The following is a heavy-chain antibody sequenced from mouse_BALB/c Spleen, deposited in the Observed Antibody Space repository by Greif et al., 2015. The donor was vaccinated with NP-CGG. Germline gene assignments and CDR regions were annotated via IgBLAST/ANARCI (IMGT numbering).Heavy chain of an antibody. J-gene: IGHJ3*01. CDR1: GYTCTSYW. CDR3: ARDYSSGYGFAY. D-gene: IGHD3-1*01. Sequence: DLVKPGASVKLSCKASGYTCTSYWINWIKQRPGQGLEWIGRIAPGSGSTYYNEMFKGKATLTVDTSSSTAYIQLSSLSSEDSAVYFCARDYSSGYGFAYWGQGTLVTVSA. CDR2: IAPGSGST. V-gene: IGHV1S41*01.